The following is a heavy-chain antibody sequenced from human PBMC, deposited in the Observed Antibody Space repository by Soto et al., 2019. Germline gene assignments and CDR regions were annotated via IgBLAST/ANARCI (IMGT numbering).Heavy chain of an antibody. Sequence: EVQLVESGGGLVQPGGSLRLSCAASGFTFSSYSMNWVRQAPGKGLEWVSYISSSSSTIYYADSVKGRFTISRDNAKNSLYLQMNSLRDEDTAVYYCAGVCSPYSYYYYGMDVWGQGTTVSVSS. V-gene: IGHV3-48*02. J-gene: IGHJ6*02. CDR1: GFTFSSYS. CDR3: AGVCSPYSYYYYGMDV. D-gene: IGHD2-8*01. CDR2: ISSSSSTI.